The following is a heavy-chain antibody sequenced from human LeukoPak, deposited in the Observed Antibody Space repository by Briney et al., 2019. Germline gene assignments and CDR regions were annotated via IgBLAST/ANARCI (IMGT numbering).Heavy chain of an antibody. CDR3: AKNFGYSYGY. CDR2: ISGSGGST. Sequence: GGSLRLSCAASGFTFSSYDMSWVRQAPGKGLEWVSAISGSGGSTYYADSVKGRFTISRDNSKNTLYLQRNSLRAEDTAVYYCAKNFGYSYGYWGQGTLVTVSS. J-gene: IGHJ4*02. D-gene: IGHD5-18*01. V-gene: IGHV3-23*01. CDR1: GFTFSSYD.